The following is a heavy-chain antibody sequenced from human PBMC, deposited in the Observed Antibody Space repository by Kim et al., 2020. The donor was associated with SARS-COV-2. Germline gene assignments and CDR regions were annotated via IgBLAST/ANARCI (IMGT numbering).Heavy chain of an antibody. J-gene: IGHJ5*02. V-gene: IGHV4-39*01. D-gene: IGHD3-10*01. Sequence: SETLSLTCTVSGGSISSTSRYWGWIRQPPGKGLEWIGHISYSGSTYYNPSLKSRVTISVDTSKNQFSLRLTSVSAEDPAVYYCPRGSTSREGWGNWFDP. CDR3: PRGSTSREGWGNWFDP. CDR1: GGSISSTSRY. CDR2: ISYSGST.